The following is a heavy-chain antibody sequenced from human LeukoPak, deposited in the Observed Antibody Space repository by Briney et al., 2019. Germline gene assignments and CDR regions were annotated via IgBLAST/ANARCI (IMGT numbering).Heavy chain of an antibody. J-gene: IGHJ4*02. CDR1: GFTFSSYA. CDR3: AKRTPYSSGSYYFDY. Sequence: GGSLRLSCEVSGFTFSSYAMSWVRQAPGKGLEWVSAISGSGGTTNYADSVKGRLTISRDNSQNTLYLQMNSLRAEDTAVYYCAKRTPYSSGSYYFDYWGQGTLVTVRS. V-gene: IGHV3-23*01. CDR2: ISGSGGTT. D-gene: IGHD3-22*01.